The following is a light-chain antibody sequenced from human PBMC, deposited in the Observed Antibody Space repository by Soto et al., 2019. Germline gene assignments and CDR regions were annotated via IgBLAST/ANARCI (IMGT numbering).Light chain of an antibody. CDR2: GAS. CDR1: RSVGTF. Sequence: EIVLTQSPGTLSLSPGERATLSCRASRSVGTFLAWYQQKPGQAPRLLIYGASSRATVIPDRSSGSGSGTDFTLTISRLEPEDFAVYYCQQYSNSPPLTFGGGTKVEIK. J-gene: IGKJ4*01. CDR3: QQYSNSPPLT. V-gene: IGKV3-20*01.